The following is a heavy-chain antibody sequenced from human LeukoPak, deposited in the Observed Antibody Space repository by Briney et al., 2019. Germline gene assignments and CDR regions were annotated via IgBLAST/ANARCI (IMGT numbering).Heavy chain of an antibody. CDR2: INPNSGGT. CDR3: ARPEGIAAGTVLVH. Sequence: ASVKVSCKASGYTFTGYYMHWVRQAPGQGLEWMGWINPNSGGTNYAQKFQGWVTMTRDTSISTAYMELSRLRSDDTAVYYCARPEGIAAGTVLVHWGQGTLVTVSS. D-gene: IGHD6-13*01. J-gene: IGHJ4*02. V-gene: IGHV1-2*04. CDR1: GYTFTGYY.